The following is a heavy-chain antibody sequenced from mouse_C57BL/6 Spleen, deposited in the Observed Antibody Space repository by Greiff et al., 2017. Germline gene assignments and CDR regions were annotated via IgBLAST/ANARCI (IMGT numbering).Heavy chain of an antibody. CDR3: ASPLTGTYRYAMDY. D-gene: IGHD4-1*01. J-gene: IGHJ4*01. CDR2: IWSGGST. Sequence: QVQLQQSGPGLVQPSQSLSITCTVSGFSLTSYGVHWVRQSPGKGLEWLGVIWSGGSTDYNAAFISRLSISKDNSKSQVFFKMNSLQADDTAIYYCASPLTGTYRYAMDYWGQGTSVTVSS. CDR1: GFSLTSYG. V-gene: IGHV2-2*01.